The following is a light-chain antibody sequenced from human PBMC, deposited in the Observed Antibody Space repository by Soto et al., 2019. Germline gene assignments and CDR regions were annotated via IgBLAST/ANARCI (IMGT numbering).Light chain of an antibody. CDR3: QVWDSGPDHVV. J-gene: IGLJ2*01. CDR2: DDS. CDR1: NIGSKS. Sequence: SYVLTQPPSMSMAPGQTATITCGGNNIGSKSVQWYQQKSGQAPVLVVYDDSDRPSGIPERFSGSNSGNTATLTISRVEAEDEADYSCQVWDSGPDHVVFGGGTKLTVL. V-gene: IGLV3-21*02.